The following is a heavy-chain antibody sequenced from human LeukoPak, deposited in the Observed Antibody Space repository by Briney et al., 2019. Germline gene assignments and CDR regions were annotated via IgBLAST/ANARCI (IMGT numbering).Heavy chain of an antibody. CDR2: VSGSGGTT. J-gene: IGHJ4*02. CDR3: ASIYCSGNRCFPTDY. Sequence: GGSLRLSCAASGFTFSSYAMSWVRQATGKGLEWVSGVSGSGGTTYYADSVKGRFTISRDNSKNTVYLQMSSLRVEDTAVYYCASIYCSGNRCFPTDYWGQGTLVSVSS. CDR1: GFTFSSYA. V-gene: IGHV3-23*01. D-gene: IGHD2-15*01.